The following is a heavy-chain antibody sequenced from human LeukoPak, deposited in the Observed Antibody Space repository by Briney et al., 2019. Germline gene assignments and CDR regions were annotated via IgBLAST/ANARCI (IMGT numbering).Heavy chain of an antibody. V-gene: IGHV3-7*04. D-gene: IGHD3-10*01. J-gene: IGHJ4*02. CDR3: ARGSGGSEYYFDY. CDR2: IRQDGSEK. Sequence: GGSLRLSCAAPGFTSSSYWMSWVPQGPGEGRGWVSHIRQDGSEKYYVDSVKGRFTISRDNAKNSLYLQMNSLRAEDTAVYYCARGSGGSEYYFDYWGQGTLVTVSS. CDR1: GFTSSSYW.